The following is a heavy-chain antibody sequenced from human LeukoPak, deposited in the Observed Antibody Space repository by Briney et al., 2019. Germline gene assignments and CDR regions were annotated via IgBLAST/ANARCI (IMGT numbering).Heavy chain of an antibody. CDR3: ARRGHYYYMDV. V-gene: IGHV4-59*01. CDR2: IYYSGST. J-gene: IGHJ6*03. CDR1: GGSISSYY. D-gene: IGHD3-10*01. Sequence: PSETLSLTCTVSGGSISSYYWSWIRQPPGKGLEWIGYIYYSGSTNYNPSLKSRVTISVDTSKNQFSLKLSSVTAADTAVYYCARRGHYYYMDVWGKGTTVTISS.